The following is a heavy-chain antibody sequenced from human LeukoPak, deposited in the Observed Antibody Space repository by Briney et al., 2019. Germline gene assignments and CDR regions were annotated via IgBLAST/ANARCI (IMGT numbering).Heavy chain of an antibody. CDR3: ASRPRGTYFFDH. D-gene: IGHD3-16*01. J-gene: IGHJ4*02. V-gene: IGHV3-74*01. CDR2: INSDGSST. CDR1: GFTFSSYW. Sequence: GGSLRLSCAASGFTFSSYWMHWVRQAPGKGLVWVSRINSDGSSTDYADSVKGRFTISRDNAKNTLYLQMNSLTAEDTAVYYCASRPRGTYFFDHWGQGALVTVSS.